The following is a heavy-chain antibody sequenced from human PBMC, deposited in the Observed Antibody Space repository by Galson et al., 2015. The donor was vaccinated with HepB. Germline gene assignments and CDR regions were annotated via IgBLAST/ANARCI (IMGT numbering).Heavy chain of an antibody. CDR1: GFTFSNYT. CDR3: AGRRAQFDY. Sequence: SLRLSCAASGFTFSNYTMHWVRQAPGKGLEWVALISYDESDKYYADSVKGRFAVSRDNSKNTLYLQMNSLRAEDTAVYYCAGRRAQFDYWGQGTLVTVSS. V-gene: IGHV3-30*09. J-gene: IGHJ4*02. CDR2: ISYDESDK.